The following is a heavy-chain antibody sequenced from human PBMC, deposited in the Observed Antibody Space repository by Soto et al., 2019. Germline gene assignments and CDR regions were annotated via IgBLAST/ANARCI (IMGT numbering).Heavy chain of an antibody. CDR1: GFSLTTREVG. CDR3: ARRPQGAYFRCFDT. Sequence: QITLKESGPTPVKPTETLTLTCTFSGFSLTTREVGVGWIRQPPGKALEWLALIYWDDDKYYSSSLKTRLTITKDTSKNQVVLTMANMDPLDTATYYCARRPQGAYFRCFDTWGQGTLVTVS. V-gene: IGHV2-5*02. J-gene: IGHJ5*02. D-gene: IGHD1-26*01. CDR2: IYWDDDK.